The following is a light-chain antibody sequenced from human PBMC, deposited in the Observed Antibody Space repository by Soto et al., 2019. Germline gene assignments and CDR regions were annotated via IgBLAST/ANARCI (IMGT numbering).Light chain of an antibody. CDR3: QQRSNWPPIT. CDR2: DAS. V-gene: IGKV3-11*01. CDR1: PSVSGSN. J-gene: IGKJ5*01. Sequence: EIVLTQSPGTLSLSPGERATLSCRASPSVSGSNLAWYQQKPGQAPRLVIYDASNRATGIPARFSGSGSGTDFTLTISSLEPEDFAVYYCQQRSNWPPITLGQGTRLEIK.